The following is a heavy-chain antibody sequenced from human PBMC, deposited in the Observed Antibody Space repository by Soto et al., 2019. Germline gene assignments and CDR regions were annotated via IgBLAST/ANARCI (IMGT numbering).Heavy chain of an antibody. CDR3: ARHSGGSYLYYYYYGMDV. V-gene: IGHV4-39*01. J-gene: IGHJ6*02. CDR1: GGSISSSSYY. CDR2: IYYSGST. D-gene: IGHD1-26*01. Sequence: QLQLQESGPGLVKPSETLSLTCTVSGGSISSSSYYWGWIRQPPGKGLEWIGSIYYSGSTYYNPSLKSRVTISVDTSKNQFSLKLSSVTAADTAVYYCARHSGGSYLYYYYYGMDVWGQGTTVTVSS.